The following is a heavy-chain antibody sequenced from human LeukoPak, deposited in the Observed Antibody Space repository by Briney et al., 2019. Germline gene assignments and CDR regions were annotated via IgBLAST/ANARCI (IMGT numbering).Heavy chain of an antibody. CDR3: ARGGVWFDY. Sequence: SETLSLTCTVSAGSISSSYWSWVRQPPGKGLEWIGYIYYSGSTNYNPSLKSRVTISVDTSRNQFSLKLSSVTAADTAVYYCARGGVWFDYWGQGTLVTVSS. CDR2: IYYSGST. D-gene: IGHD2-8*02. CDR1: AGSISSSY. V-gene: IGHV4-59*01. J-gene: IGHJ4*02.